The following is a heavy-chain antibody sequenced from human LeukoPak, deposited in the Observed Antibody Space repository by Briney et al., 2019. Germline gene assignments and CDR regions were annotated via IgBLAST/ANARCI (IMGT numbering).Heavy chain of an antibody. CDR3: ARHSKHGYSYLDY. Sequence: SETLSLTCAVYGGSFSGYYWSWIRQPPGKGLEWIGEINHSGSTNYNPSLKSRVTISVDTSKNQFSLKLSSVTAADTAVYYCARHSKHGYSYLDYWAREPWSPSPQ. J-gene: IGHJ4*02. D-gene: IGHD5-18*01. V-gene: IGHV4-34*01. CDR2: INHSGST. CDR1: GGSFSGYY.